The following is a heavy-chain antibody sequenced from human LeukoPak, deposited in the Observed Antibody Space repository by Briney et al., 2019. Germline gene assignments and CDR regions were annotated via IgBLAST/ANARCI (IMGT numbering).Heavy chain of an antibody. CDR2: INQAGGDK. CDR1: GFIFTSYW. J-gene: IGHJ4*02. CDR3: GRGDPDY. Sequence: GGSLRLSCEVSGFIFTSYWMNWVRQAPGKGLEWVSNINQAGGDKYYADSVRGRFTISRDNAKNSLYLQMNKLRAEDTAVYYCGRGDPDYWGEGTMVTVSS. V-gene: IGHV3-7*01.